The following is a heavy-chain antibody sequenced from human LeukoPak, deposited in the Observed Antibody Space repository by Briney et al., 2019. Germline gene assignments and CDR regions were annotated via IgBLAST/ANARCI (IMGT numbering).Heavy chain of an antibody. D-gene: IGHD6-13*01. CDR1: GFTFSDHY. Sequence: QPGGSLRLSCAASGFTFSDHYMDWVRQAPGKGLVWVSRINGDGSSTSYADSVKGRFTISRDNAKNTLYLQMNSLRAEDTAIYYCTRGGSAYSSSWSTFDYWGQGALVTVSS. V-gene: IGHV3-74*01. J-gene: IGHJ4*02. CDR3: TRGGSAYSSSWSTFDY. CDR2: INGDGSST.